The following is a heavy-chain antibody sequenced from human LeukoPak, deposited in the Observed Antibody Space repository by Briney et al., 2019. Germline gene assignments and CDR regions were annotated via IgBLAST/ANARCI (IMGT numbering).Heavy chain of an antibody. CDR2: ISSHNGNT. CDR3: ARDLGGYSSSSGAFDI. D-gene: IGHD6-6*01. Sequence: ASVKVSCKASGDPFSSFGISWVRQAPGQGLEWMGWISSHNGNTVYAQKIQGRVSMTTDSSTGTTYMDLRSLRSDDTAVYYCARDLGGYSSSSGAFDIWGQGTMVTVSS. V-gene: IGHV1-18*01. J-gene: IGHJ3*02. CDR1: GDPFSSFG.